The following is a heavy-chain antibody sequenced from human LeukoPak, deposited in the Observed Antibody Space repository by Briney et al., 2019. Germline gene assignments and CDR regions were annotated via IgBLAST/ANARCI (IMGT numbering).Heavy chain of an antibody. Sequence: SETLSLTCTVSGGSISSYYWGWIRQPPGKGLEWIGSIYYSGSTYYNPSLKSRVTISVDTSKNQFSLKLSSVTAADTAVYYCARHGAYYYDSSGYFDYWGQGTLVTVSS. J-gene: IGHJ4*02. CDR2: IYYSGST. CDR1: GGSISSYY. CDR3: ARHGAYYYDSSGYFDY. D-gene: IGHD3-22*01. V-gene: IGHV4-39*01.